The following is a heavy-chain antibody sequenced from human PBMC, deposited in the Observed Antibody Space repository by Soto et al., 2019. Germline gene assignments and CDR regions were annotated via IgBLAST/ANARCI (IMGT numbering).Heavy chain of an antibody. CDR1: GGTFSSYA. CDR3: ARGVRSYYYYYGMDV. Sequence: SVKVSCKASGGTFSSYAISWVRQAPGQGLEWMGGIIPIFGSANYAQKFQGRVTITADESTSTAYMELSSLRSEDTAVYYCARGVRSYYYYYGMDVWGQGTMVTVSS. CDR2: IIPIFGSA. D-gene: IGHD2-15*01. J-gene: IGHJ6*02. V-gene: IGHV1-69*13.